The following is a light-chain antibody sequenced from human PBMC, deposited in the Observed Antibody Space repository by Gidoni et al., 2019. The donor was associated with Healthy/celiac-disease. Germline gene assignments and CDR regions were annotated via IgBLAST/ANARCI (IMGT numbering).Light chain of an antibody. CDR1: SSDVGGYNY. V-gene: IGLV2-14*01. J-gene: IGLJ3*02. CDR3: SSYTSSSTMV. Sequence: QSALTQPASVSGSPRQSITISFTGTSSDVGGYNYASWSQQHPGKAPKLMIYDVSNRTSGVSNRFSGSKSGNKASLTIAGLQAEDEADYYCSSYTSSSTMVFGGGTKLTVL. CDR2: DVS.